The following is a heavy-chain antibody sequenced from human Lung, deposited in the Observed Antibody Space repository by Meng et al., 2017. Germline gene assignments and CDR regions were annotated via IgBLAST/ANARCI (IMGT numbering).Heavy chain of an antibody. CDR2: ITGSGGGI. CDR3: AKDPNGDYLGAFDF. CDR1: GFTFSNYA. J-gene: IGHJ3*01. Sequence: GESLKISCAGSGFTFSNYAMIWIRQAPGKGLEWVSSITGSGGGIYYAESVRGRFSISRDNSKNTLYLQMNSLRDDDTAVYYCAKDPNGDYLGAFDFWGRGTMVTVSS. D-gene: IGHD4-17*01. V-gene: IGHV3-23*01.